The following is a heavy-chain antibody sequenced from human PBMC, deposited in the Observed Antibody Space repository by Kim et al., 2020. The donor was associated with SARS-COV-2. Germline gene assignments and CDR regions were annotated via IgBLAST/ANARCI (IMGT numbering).Heavy chain of an antibody. CDR3: ARHKVVPAASRNYFDY. Sequence: SETLSLTCTVSGGSISSSSYYWGWIRQPPGKGLEWIGSIYYSGSTYYNPSLKSRVTISVDTSKNQFSLKLSSVTAADTAVYYCARHKVVPAASRNYFDYWGQGTLVTVSS. J-gene: IGHJ4*02. V-gene: IGHV4-39*01. CDR2: IYYSGST. CDR1: GGSISSSSYY. D-gene: IGHD2-2*01.